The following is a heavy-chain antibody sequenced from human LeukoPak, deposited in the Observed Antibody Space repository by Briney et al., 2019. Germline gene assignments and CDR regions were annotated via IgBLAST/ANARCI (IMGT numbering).Heavy chain of an antibody. CDR3: ATQHDFWSGFFEF. J-gene: IGHJ4*02. V-gene: IGHV4-59*08. D-gene: IGHD3-3*01. Sequence: SETLSLTCSVSGGSISSYYWSWIRQPPGKGLEWIGYIYYSGSTNYNPSLKSRVTISVDTSKNQFSLKLKSVTAADTAVYYCATQHDFWSGFFEFWGQGTLVTVSS. CDR1: GGSISSYY. CDR2: IYYSGST.